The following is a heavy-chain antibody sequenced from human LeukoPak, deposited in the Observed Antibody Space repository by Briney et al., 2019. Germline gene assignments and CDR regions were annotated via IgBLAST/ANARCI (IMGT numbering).Heavy chain of an antibody. Sequence: PGGSLRLSCAASGFTFDDYGMSRVRQAPGKGLEWVSGINWNGGSTGYADSVKGRFTISRDNAKNSLYLQMNSLRAEDTALYYCARVSCSSTSCYGGYYYYMDVWGKGTTVTVSS. CDR1: GFTFDDYG. V-gene: IGHV3-20*04. D-gene: IGHD2-2*01. CDR2: INWNGGST. CDR3: ARVSCSSTSCYGGYYYYMDV. J-gene: IGHJ6*03.